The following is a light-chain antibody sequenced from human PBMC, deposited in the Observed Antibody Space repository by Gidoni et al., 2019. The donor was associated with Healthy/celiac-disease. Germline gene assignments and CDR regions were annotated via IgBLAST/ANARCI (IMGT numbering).Light chain of an antibody. J-gene: IGKJ4*01. Sequence: EIVMTQSPATLSVSPGERAILSCRASQSVSSNLAWYQQKPGQAPRRLIYGASTRATGIPARFSGSGSGTEFTLTISSLQSEDFAVYYCQQYNNWPLTFXGXTKVXIK. V-gene: IGKV3-15*01. CDR1: QSVSSN. CDR2: GAS. CDR3: QQYNNWPLT.